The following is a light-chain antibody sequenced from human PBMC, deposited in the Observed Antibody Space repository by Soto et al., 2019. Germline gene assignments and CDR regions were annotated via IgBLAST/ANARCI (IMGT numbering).Light chain of an antibody. Sequence: QSALTQPASVSGSPGQLITISCTGTSSDVGSYNLVSWYQQHPGKAPKLMIYEGSKRPSGVSNRFSGSKSGNTASLTISGLQAEDEADYYCCSYAGSSTPHVVFGGGTKVTVL. CDR3: CSYAGSSTPHVV. CDR2: EGS. J-gene: IGLJ2*01. V-gene: IGLV2-23*01. CDR1: SSDVGSYNL.